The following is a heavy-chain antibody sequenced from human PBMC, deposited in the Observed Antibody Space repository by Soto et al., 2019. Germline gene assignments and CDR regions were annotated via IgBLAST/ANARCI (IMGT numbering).Heavy chain of an antibody. CDR1: GFTFRSYV. J-gene: IGHJ4*02. CDR2: TSYDGSNN. CDR3: ARWGTTAGLDV. V-gene: IGHV3-33*05. Sequence: QVHLVESGGGVVQPGTSLRLSCVGSGFTFRSYVIHWVRQAPGKGLEWVALTSYDGSNNFYGDSVKGRFTISRHNSRNTVELHMDSLRFEDTAVYCCARWGTTAGLDVWGQGTLVSVSS. D-gene: IGHD3-16*01.